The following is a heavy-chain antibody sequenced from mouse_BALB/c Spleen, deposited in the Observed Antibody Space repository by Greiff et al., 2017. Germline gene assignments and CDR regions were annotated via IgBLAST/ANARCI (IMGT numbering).Heavy chain of an antibody. J-gene: IGHJ1*01. Sequence: EVHLVESGGGLVQPGGSLKLSCAASGFTFSSYGMSWVRQTPDKRLEWVATINSNGGSTYYPDSVKGRFTISRDNAKNTLYLQMSSLKSEDTAMYYCAREDGNYDWYFDVWGAGTTVTVSS. CDR2: INSNGGST. V-gene: IGHV5-6-3*01. CDR3: AREDGNYDWYFDV. CDR1: GFTFSSYG. D-gene: IGHD2-1*01.